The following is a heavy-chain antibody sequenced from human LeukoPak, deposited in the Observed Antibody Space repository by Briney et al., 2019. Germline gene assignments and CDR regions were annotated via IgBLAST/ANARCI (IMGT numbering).Heavy chain of an antibody. V-gene: IGHV1-8*01. CDR2: MNPNSGNT. Sequence: AASVKVSCKASGYTFTSYDINWVRQATGQGLEWMGWMNPNSGNTGYAQKFQGRVTMTRNTSISTAYMELSSLRSEDTAVYYCARGDPLMYYYYYGMDVWAKGPRSPSP. CDR1: GYTFTSYD. J-gene: IGHJ6*02. CDR3: ARGDPLMYYYYYGMDV. D-gene: IGHD2-8*01.